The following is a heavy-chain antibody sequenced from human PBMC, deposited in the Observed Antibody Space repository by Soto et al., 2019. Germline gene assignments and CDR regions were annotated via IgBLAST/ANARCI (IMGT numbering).Heavy chain of an antibody. J-gene: IGHJ4*02. Sequence: PGGSLRLSCVASGFIFSDYAMHWARQAPGKGLEWVALISPAGTNQYYADSAKGRFTISRDNSKNTLYLQMNSLRPEDTGLYYCAKVLSKNYYYPFDFWGQGTQVTVS. CDR3: AKVLSKNYYYPFDF. D-gene: IGHD3-10*01. V-gene: IGHV3-30-3*01. CDR1: GFIFSDYA. CDR2: ISPAGTNQ.